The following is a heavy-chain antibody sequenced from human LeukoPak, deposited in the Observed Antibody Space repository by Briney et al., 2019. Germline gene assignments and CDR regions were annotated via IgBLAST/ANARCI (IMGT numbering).Heavy chain of an antibody. Sequence: PGGSLRVSCAASGFTFSAYWMHWVRQAPGEGLVWVSRINSDDSIINYADSVKGRFTISRDNSKNTLYLQMNSLRAEDTAVYYCAKDRTVYGSPPGKLLDYWGQGTLVTVSS. CDR1: GFTFSAYW. CDR2: INSDDSII. V-gene: IGHV3-74*01. CDR3: AKDRTVYGSPPGKLLDY. D-gene: IGHD3-10*01. J-gene: IGHJ4*02.